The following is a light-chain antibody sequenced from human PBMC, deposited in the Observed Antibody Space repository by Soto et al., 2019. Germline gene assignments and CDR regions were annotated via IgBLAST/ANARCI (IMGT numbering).Light chain of an antibody. CDR1: QYIGNY. CDR2: AAS. CDR3: QQSYRSPYT. Sequence: DIQVTQSPPSLSASVGDRVTITCRASQYIGNYLNWYQHKPGKAPQLVIYAASSLLSGVPSRFSGSGSGTDFTLTITTLQPEDFATYYCQQSYRSPYTFAQGTNLEIK. V-gene: IGKV1-39*01. J-gene: IGKJ2*01.